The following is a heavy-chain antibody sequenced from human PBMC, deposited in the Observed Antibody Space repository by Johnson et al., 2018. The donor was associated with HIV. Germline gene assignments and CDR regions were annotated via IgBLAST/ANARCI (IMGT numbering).Heavy chain of an antibody. V-gene: IGHV3-13*01. CDR1: GFTFSSYD. J-gene: IGHJ3*01. Sequence: VQLVESGGGLVQPGGSLRLSCAASGFTFSSYDMHWVRQPTGKGLEWVSSIDTTGDTYYPGSVRGRFTISRDNAKNSLYLQMNSLRAEDTALYYCARAPRWSQTFDLWGQGTMVTVSS. CDR2: IDTTGDT. CDR3: ARAPRWSQTFDL. D-gene: IGHD2-15*01.